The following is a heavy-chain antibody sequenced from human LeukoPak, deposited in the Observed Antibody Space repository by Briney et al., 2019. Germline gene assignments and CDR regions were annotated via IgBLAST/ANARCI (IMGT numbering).Heavy chain of an antibody. V-gene: IGHV3-48*03. CDR1: GFTFSSYE. D-gene: IGHD2-2*01. J-gene: IGHJ3*02. Sequence: PGGSLRLSCAASGFTFSSYEMNWVRLAPGKGLEWASYISSSGSTIYYADSVKGRFTISRDNAKNSLYLQMNSLRAEDTAVYYCARDLEGGIVVVPAAIDAFDIWGQGTMVTVSS. CDR2: ISSSGSTI. CDR3: ARDLEGGIVVVPAAIDAFDI.